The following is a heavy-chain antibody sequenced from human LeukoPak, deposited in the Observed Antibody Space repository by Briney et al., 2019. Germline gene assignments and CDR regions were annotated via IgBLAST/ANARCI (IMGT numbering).Heavy chain of an antibody. D-gene: IGHD3-22*01. Sequence: GRSLRLSCAASGFTFSRYVMYWVRQAPGKGLEWVAVTSYDGSNKYYADSVKGRFTISRDNSKNTLYLQMNSLRAEDTAVYYCAKEDGTVVVSTFGDWGQGTLVTVSS. V-gene: IGHV3-30*04. CDR3: AKEDGTVVVSTFGD. J-gene: IGHJ4*02. CDR1: GFTFSRYV. CDR2: TSYDGSNK.